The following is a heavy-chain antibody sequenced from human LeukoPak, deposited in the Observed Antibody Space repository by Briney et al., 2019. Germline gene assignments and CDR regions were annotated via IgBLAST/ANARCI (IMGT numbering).Heavy chain of an antibody. CDR1: GFTVSSNY. D-gene: IGHD3-22*01. Sequence: SGGSLRLSCAASGFTVSSNYMSWVRQAPGKGLEWVSVIYSGGSTYYADSVKGRFTISRDNSKDTLYLQMNSLRAEDTAVYYCAKEDRDYYDSSGYVHWGQGTLVTVSS. CDR2: IYSGGST. J-gene: IGHJ4*02. V-gene: IGHV3-53*01. CDR3: AKEDRDYYDSSGYVH.